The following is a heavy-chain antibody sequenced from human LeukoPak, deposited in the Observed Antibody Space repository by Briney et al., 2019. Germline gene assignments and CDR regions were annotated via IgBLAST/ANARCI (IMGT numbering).Heavy chain of an antibody. CDR2: IVVSSGNT. J-gene: IGHJ3*02. D-gene: IGHD3-3*01. CDR1: GFTFTSSA. Sequence: SVKVSCKASGFTFTSSAMQWVRQARGQRLEWIGWIVVSSGNTNYAQKFQERVTITRDMSTSTAYMELSSLRSEDTAVYYCAADFQGFWSGYYTGNAFDIWGQGTMVTVSS. CDR3: AADFQGFWSGYYTGNAFDI. V-gene: IGHV1-58*02.